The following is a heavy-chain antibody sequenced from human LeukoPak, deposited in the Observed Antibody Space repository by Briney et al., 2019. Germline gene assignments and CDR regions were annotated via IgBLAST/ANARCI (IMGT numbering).Heavy chain of an antibody. CDR3: ARSPRSSTNFDY. Sequence: SETLSLTCTVSGGSISSYYWSWIRQPPGKGLEWIGYIYYSGSTDYNPSLKSRVTISVDTSKNQFSLKLSSVTAADTAVYYCARSPRSSTNFDYWGQGTLVTVSS. V-gene: IGHV4-59*01. CDR2: IYYSGST. J-gene: IGHJ4*02. D-gene: IGHD1-26*01. CDR1: GGSISSYY.